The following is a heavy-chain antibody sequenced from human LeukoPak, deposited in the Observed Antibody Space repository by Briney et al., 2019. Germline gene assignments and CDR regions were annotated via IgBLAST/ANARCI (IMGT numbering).Heavy chain of an antibody. V-gene: IGHV4-59*11. Sequence: PSETLSLTCTVSRGSLSSHSWSWIRQPPPKGLDWVGSVSYSGFTNYNRSLESLFPMSEDTSKAQFSLRLSSVTAANTAFYCLAGASGGLTLFTYGGQEPPFTVSS. CDR1: RGSLSSHS. CDR3: AGASGGLTLFTY. J-gene: IGHJ4*02. D-gene: IGHD3-10*01. CDR2: VSYSGFT.